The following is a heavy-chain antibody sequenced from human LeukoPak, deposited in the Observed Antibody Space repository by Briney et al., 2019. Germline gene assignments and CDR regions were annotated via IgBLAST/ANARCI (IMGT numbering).Heavy chain of an antibody. V-gene: IGHV5-10-1*01. CDR3: GRRYYYGSGSYYKELDY. CDR1: GYSFTSYW. CDR2: IDPSDSYT. Sequence: GESLKISCKGSGYSFTSYWISWVRQMPGKGLEWMGRIDPSDSYTNYSPSSQGHVTISADKSISTAYLQWSSLKASDTAMYYCGRRYYYGSGSYYKELDYWGQGTLVTVSS. J-gene: IGHJ4*02. D-gene: IGHD3-10*01.